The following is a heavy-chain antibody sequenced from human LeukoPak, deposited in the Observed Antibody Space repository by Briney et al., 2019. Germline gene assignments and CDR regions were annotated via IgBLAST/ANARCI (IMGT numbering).Heavy chain of an antibody. D-gene: IGHD6-6*01. CDR1: GYTFTSYA. J-gene: IGHJ4*02. CDR2: VNTNTGNP. Sequence: ASVKVSCKASGYTFTSYAMNWVRQAPGQGLEWMGWVNTNTGNPTYAQGFTGRFVFFLDTSVSTAYLQISSLQAEDTAVYYCARTMLLAARPFDYWGQGTLVTVSS. V-gene: IGHV7-4-1*02. CDR3: ARTMLLAARPFDY.